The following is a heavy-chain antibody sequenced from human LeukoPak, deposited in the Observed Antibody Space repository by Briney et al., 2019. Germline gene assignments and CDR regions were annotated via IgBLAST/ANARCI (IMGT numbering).Heavy chain of an antibody. CDR1: GGTFTSYA. CDR3: ARNSHYCSSTSCWSYYYYYYMDV. V-gene: IGHV1-69*13. J-gene: IGHJ6*03. D-gene: IGHD2-2*01. Sequence: EASVKDSCTASGGTFTSYAISWVRQAPGQGLEWMGGIIPIFGTANYAQKFQGRGTITADESTSTAYMELSSLRSEDTAVYYCARNSHYCSSTSCWSYYYYYYMDVWGKGTTVTVSS. CDR2: IIPIFGTA.